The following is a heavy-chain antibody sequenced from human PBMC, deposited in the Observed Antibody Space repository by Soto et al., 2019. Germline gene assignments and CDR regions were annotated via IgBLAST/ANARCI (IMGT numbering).Heavy chain of an antibody. CDR1: VGSISSGGYY. Sequence: SETLSLTCTVSVGSISSGGYYWSWIRQHPGKGLEWIGYIYYSGSTYYNPSLKSRVTISVDTSKNQFSLKLSSVTAADTAVYYCARGDYSIYYYYGMDVWGQGTTVTVSS. V-gene: IGHV4-31*03. CDR2: IYYSGST. CDR3: ARGDYSIYYYYGMDV. J-gene: IGHJ6*02. D-gene: IGHD2-21*01.